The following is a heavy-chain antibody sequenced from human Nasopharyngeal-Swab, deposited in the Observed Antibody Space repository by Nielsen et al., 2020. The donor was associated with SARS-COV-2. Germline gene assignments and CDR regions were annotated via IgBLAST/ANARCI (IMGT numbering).Heavy chain of an antibody. V-gene: IGHV4-31*03. J-gene: IGHJ4*02. D-gene: IGHD1-26*01. Sequence: SDTLSPTCTVSGGPISSGGYYWSWIRQHPGKGLEWIGYIYYSGSTYYNPSLKSRVTISVDTSKNQFSLKLSYVTAADTAVYYCARENGNSGRYLYWGQGTLVTVSS. CDR3: ARENGNSGRYLY. CDR1: GGPISSGGYY. CDR2: IYYSGST.